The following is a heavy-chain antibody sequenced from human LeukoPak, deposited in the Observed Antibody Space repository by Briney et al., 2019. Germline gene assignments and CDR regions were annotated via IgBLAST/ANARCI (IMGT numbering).Heavy chain of an antibody. CDR2: VSAYNGNI. D-gene: IGHD1-26*01. V-gene: IGHV1-18*01. J-gene: IGHJ4*02. CDR1: GYAFVTYG. CDR3: ARVRATSWGDFDY. Sequence: GASVKVSCKGSGYAFVTYGITWVRRAPGQGLEWMGWVSAYNGNINYAQKLQGRVTMTTDTSTSTAYMELRSLRSDDTAVYYCARVRATSWGDFDYWGQGTLVTVSS.